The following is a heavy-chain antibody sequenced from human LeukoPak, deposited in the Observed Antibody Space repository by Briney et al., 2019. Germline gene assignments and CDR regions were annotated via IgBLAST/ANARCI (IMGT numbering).Heavy chain of an antibody. J-gene: IGHJ4*02. CDR1: GFTFSSYE. Sequence: GGSLRLSCAASGFTFSSYEMNWVRQAPGKGLEWVGRIKSKTDGGTTDYAAPVKGRFTISRDDSKNTLYLQMNSLKTEDTAVYYCTTDQGIWFGELLRIDYWGQGTLVTVSS. CDR3: TTDQGIWFGELLRIDY. V-gene: IGHV3-15*01. D-gene: IGHD3-10*01. CDR2: IKSKTDGGTT.